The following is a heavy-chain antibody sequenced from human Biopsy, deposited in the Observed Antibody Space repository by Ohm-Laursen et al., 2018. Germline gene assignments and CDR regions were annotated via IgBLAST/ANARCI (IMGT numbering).Heavy chain of an antibody. CDR3: ATKLTGYFHH. CDR1: GGTFSNYG. D-gene: IGHD3-9*01. CDR2: NIPILGTG. J-gene: IGHJ1*01. Sequence: SVKVSCKAPGGTFSNYGVNWVRQAPGQGLEWLGGNIPILGTGNYAQKFQDRVTVAADTTTSTATMELRSLRSDDTAVYYCATKLTGYFHHWGQGTLVIVSS. V-gene: IGHV1-69*06.